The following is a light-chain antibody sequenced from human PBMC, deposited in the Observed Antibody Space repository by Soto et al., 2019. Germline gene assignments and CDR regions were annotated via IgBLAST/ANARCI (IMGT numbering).Light chain of an antibody. J-gene: IGKJ1*01. CDR2: GAS. V-gene: IGKV1-5*01. CDR1: QRIATW. CDR3: QQYHLYWT. Sequence: DIPLTQSPPTLSASFGDRVTITCRASQRIATWLAWYQHQPGSAPKLLIYGASTLQSGVPSRFSGSGSGAEFTLTIDNLQPEDFATYYCQQYHLYWTFGPGTKVDI.